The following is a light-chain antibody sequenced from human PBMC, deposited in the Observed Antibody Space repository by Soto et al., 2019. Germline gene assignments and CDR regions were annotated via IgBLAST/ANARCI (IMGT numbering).Light chain of an antibody. Sequence: DIQLTQSPSFLSASVGDRVTITCRASQGISTYLAWFQRKPGKAPKLLISAASFLQSGVPSRFSGSGSGAEFTLTISSLRPEDFATYYCQQYSSYSTFGQGTKVEIK. J-gene: IGKJ1*01. CDR1: QGISTY. CDR2: AAS. CDR3: QQYSSYST. V-gene: IGKV1-9*01.